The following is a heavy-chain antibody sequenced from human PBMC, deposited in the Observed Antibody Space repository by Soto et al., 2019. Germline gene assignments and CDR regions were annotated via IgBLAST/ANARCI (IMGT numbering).Heavy chain of an antibody. J-gene: IGHJ4*02. V-gene: IGHV4-31*03. D-gene: IGHD6-13*01. CDR2: IYYSGST. CDR1: GGSISSGGYY. CDR3: ASRIAAAGILMGFDY. Sequence: QVQLQESGPGLVKPSQTLSLTCTVSGGSISSGGYYWSWIRQHPGKGLEGIGYIYYSGSTYYNPSLKSRVTISVDTSKNQFSLKLSSVTAADTAVYYCASRIAAAGILMGFDYWGQGTLVTVSS.